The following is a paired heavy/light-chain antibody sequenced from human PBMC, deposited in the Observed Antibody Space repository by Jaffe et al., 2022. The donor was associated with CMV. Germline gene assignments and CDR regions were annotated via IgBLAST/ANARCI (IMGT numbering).Heavy chain of an antibody. V-gene: IGHV3-23*01. CDR3: AKWGASGWWDLTVFDY. CDR2: TSASGGSA. J-gene: IGHJ4*02. CDR1: GFTFNYYA. D-gene: IGHD1-26*01. Sequence: EVQLLESGGGLVQPGGSLRLSCVASGFTFNYYAMSWVRQAPGKGLEWVSDTSASGGSANHADSVKGRFTITRDNSKNTIYLQMNSLRADDTAVYYCAKWGASGWWDLTVFDYWGQGTLVTVSS.
Light chain of an antibody. CDR3: QQYGSSPRT. V-gene: IGKV3-20*01. CDR1: QSVSSSY. Sequence: EIVLTQSPGTLSLSPGERGTLSCRASQSVSSSYLAWYQQKPGQAPRLLMYGASSRATGIPDRFSGSGSGTDFTLTISRLEPEDFAVYYCQQYGSSPRTFGQGTKVEIK. CDR2: GAS. J-gene: IGKJ1*01.